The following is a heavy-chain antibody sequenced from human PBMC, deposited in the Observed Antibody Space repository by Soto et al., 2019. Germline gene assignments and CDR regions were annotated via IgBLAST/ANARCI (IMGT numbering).Heavy chain of an antibody. D-gene: IGHD6-13*01. J-gene: IGHJ4*02. Sequence: QVQLVESGGGLVKPGGSLRLSCAASGFTFSDYYMTWLRQAPGQRLEFVSYIVSSSAYTNYSGSVKGRFTISRDNAKNSLYLEMSSLRVEDTAVYYCARLRASSWYMGGYLDYWGQGVLVTVSS. CDR1: GFTFSDYY. CDR2: IVSSSAYT. CDR3: ARLRASSWYMGGYLDY. V-gene: IGHV3-11*06.